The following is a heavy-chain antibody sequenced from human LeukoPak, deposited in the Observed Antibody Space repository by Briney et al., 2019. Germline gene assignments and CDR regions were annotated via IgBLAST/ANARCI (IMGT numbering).Heavy chain of an antibody. Sequence: GGSLRLSCADSGITFSSNWMSWVRQAPGEGLEWVAHIKPDGSEKYYVDSVKGRFTISRDNAENSVYLEMNRLRAEDTAVYYCARDRDWSFDYWGQGTLVTVSS. D-gene: IGHD3/OR15-3a*01. CDR1: GITFSSNW. V-gene: IGHV3-7*05. J-gene: IGHJ4*02. CDR3: ARDRDWSFDY. CDR2: IKPDGSEK.